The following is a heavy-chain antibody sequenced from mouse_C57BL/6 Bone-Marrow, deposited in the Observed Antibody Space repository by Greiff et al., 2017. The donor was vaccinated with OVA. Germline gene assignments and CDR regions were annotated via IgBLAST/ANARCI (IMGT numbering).Heavy chain of an antibody. J-gene: IGHJ2*01. CDR1: GFTFSDYG. CDR3: TGGGYYDFDY. CDR2: ISSGSSTI. V-gene: IGHV5-17*01. Sequence: EVQRVESGGGLVKPGGSLKLSCAASGFTFSDYGMHWVRQAPEQGLEWVAYISSGSSTIYYADTVKGRFTITRDNAKNTLFLQMTSLKSEDTAMYYDTGGGYYDFDYWGQGTTLTVSS. D-gene: IGHD2-3*01.